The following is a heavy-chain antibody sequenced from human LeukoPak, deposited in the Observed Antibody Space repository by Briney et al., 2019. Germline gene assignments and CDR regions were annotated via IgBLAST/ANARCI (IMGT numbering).Heavy chain of an antibody. J-gene: IGHJ4*02. V-gene: IGHV3-30*03. CDR3: ARGGFFWSGYHFDY. CDR2: ISYDGSNK. CDR1: GFTFSSYV. Sequence: GGSLRLSCAASGFTFSSYVMHWVRQAPGKGLEWLAVISYDGSNKNYADSVKGRLTISRDNSKNTLHLQMNSLRAEDTAVYHCARGGFFWSGYHFDYWGQGTLVTVSS. D-gene: IGHD3-3*01.